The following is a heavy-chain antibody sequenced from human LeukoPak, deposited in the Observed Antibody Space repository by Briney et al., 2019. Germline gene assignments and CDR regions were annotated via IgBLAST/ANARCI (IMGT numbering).Heavy chain of an antibody. Sequence: SETLSLTCTVPGGSISSSSYYWGWIRQPPGKGLEWIGSIYYSGSTYYNPSLKSRVTISVDTSKNQFSLKLSSVTAADTAVYYCASIVGIAVDWGQGTLVTVYS. V-gene: IGHV4-39*07. D-gene: IGHD6-19*01. CDR3: ASIVGIAVD. CDR1: GGSISSSSYY. CDR2: IYYSGST. J-gene: IGHJ4*02.